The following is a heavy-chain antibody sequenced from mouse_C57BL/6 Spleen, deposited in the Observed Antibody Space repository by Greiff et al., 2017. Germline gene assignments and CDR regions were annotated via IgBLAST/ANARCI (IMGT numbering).Heavy chain of an antibody. CDR1: GYTFTSYW. CDR3: ARSTAQATYYYAMDY. V-gene: IGHV1-50*01. Sequence: VQLQQPGAELVKPGASVKLSCKASGYTFTSYWMQWVKQRPGQGLEWIGEIDPSDSYTNYNQKFKGKATLTVDTSSSTAYMQLSSLTSEDSAVYYCARSTAQATYYYAMDYWGQGTSVTVSS. D-gene: IGHD3-2*02. CDR2: IDPSDSYT. J-gene: IGHJ4*01.